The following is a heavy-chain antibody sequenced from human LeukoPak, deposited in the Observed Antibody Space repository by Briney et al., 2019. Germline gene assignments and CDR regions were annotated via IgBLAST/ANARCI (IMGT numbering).Heavy chain of an antibody. V-gene: IGHV4-4*07. CDR3: ARHLTAAAGNWFDP. CDR1: GASISSYY. Sequence: SETLSLTCTVSGASISSYYWSWIRQPAGKGLEWIGRTYTSGSINYNPSLKSRVTMSVDTSKNQFSLKPSSVTAADTAVYYCARHLTAAAGNWFDPWGQGTLVTVSS. J-gene: IGHJ5*02. D-gene: IGHD6-13*01. CDR2: TYTSGSI.